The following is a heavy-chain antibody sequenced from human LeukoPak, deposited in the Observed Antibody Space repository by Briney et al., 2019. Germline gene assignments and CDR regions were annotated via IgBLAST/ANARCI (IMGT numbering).Heavy chain of an antibody. Sequence: PSETLSLTCTVSGGSVSSGGYFWSWLRHPPGERLEWIGYIYYSVSTNYHPSLMRRVTISVDTSKNQFSLKLSSVTAADTAVYYCARLRYCSGGSCYYWFDPWGQGTLVIVSS. V-gene: IGHV4-61*08. CDR3: ARLRYCSGGSCYYWFDP. CDR1: GGSVSSGGYF. CDR2: IYYSVST. J-gene: IGHJ5*02. D-gene: IGHD2-15*01.